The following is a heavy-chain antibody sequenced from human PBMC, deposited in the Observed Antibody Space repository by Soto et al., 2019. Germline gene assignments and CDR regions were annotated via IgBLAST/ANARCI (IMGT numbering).Heavy chain of an antibody. V-gene: IGHV3-33*01. CDR2: IWYDGSNK. D-gene: IGHD2-15*01. Sequence: QVQLVESGGGVVQPGRSLRLSCAASGFTFSSYGMHWVRQAPGKGLEWVAVIWYDGSNKYYADSVKGRFTISRDNSKNPLYLQMNSLRAEDTAVYYCAREDEGGAFDLWGQGTTVTVSS. CDR1: GFTFSSYG. CDR3: AREDEGGAFDL. J-gene: IGHJ3*01.